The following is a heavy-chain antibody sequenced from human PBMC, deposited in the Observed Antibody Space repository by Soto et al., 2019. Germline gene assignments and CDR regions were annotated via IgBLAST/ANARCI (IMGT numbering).Heavy chain of an antibody. D-gene: IGHD5-18*01. J-gene: IGHJ4*02. Sequence: SETLSLPCAVSGYSISSGGYYWSWIRQPPGKGLEWIGFIYHSGSTYYNPSLKSRVTISVDRSKNQFSLKLSSVTAADTAIYFCARGDTVITPFDYWGQGTLVTVSS. CDR1: GYSISSGGYY. CDR2: IYHSGST. V-gene: IGHV4-30-2*01. CDR3: ARGDTVITPFDY.